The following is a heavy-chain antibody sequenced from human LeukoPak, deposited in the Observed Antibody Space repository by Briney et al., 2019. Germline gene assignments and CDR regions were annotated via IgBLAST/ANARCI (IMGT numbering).Heavy chain of an antibody. J-gene: IGHJ4*02. D-gene: IGHD2-21*02. CDR3: ATAAYCGGDCYISGFRKAGYRTASFDY. Sequence: ASVKVSCKASGGTFTSYAISWVRQAPGQGLEWMGGIIPIFGAANYAQKFQGRVTMTEDTSTDTAYMELSSLRSGDTAVYYCATAAYCGGDCYISGFRKAGYRTASFDYWGQGTLVTVSS. CDR2: IIPIFGAA. V-gene: IGHV1-69*06. CDR1: GGTFTSYA.